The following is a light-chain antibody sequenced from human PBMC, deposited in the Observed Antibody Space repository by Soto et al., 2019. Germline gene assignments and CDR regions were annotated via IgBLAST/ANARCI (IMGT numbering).Light chain of an antibody. CDR1: SSNIGAEYD. J-gene: IGLJ1*01. V-gene: IGLV1-40*01. Sequence: QSVLTQPPSVSGAPGQRVAISCTGSSSNIGAEYDVHWYQQLPGTAPKRLIYGDNNRPSGVPDRFSGSKSGTSASLAITGLQPEDEADYYCQSYDSSLHNDVFGTGTKVTVL. CDR2: GDN. CDR3: QSYDSSLHNDV.